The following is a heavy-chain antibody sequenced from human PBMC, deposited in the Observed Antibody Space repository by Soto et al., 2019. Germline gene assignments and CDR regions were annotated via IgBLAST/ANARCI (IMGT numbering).Heavy chain of an antibody. CDR3: AKYGENYYDGMDV. Sequence: SETLSLTCAVSGFSISSGYYWGWIRQPPGKGLEWIGNIYHSGSTYYNPSLKSRVTISIDTSKNQFSLKLSSATAADTAVYYCAKYGENYYDGMDVWGQGTTVTVSS. D-gene: IGHD4-17*01. V-gene: IGHV4-38-2*01. J-gene: IGHJ6*02. CDR1: GFSISSGYY. CDR2: IYHSGST.